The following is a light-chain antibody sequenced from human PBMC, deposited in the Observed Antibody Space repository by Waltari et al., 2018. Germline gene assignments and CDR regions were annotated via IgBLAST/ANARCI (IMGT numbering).Light chain of an antibody. J-gene: IGLJ3*02. V-gene: IGLV2-14*01. CDR3: NSYTGSSSWV. Sequence: QSALTQPTSVSGSPGQAFTIPSTRTSRAVGSCTYVSWYQQYPGKVPPLLIYDVSDRPSGVSSRFSGSKSGNTASLTISGRQADDEADYYCNSYTGSSSWVFGGGTKLTVL. CDR2: DVS. CDR1: SRAVGSCTY.